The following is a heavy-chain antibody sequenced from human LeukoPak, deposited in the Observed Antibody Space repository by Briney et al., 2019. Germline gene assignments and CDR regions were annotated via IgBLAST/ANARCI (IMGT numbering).Heavy chain of an antibody. V-gene: IGHV3-21*01. CDR3: ARGGRDTIHGY. CDR1: GFTFSSYC. CDR2: ISSSSSYI. J-gene: IGHJ4*02. Sequence: GGSLRLSCAASGFTFSSYCMNWVRQAAGKGLEWVSSISSSSSYIYYADSVKGRFTISRDNAKNSLYLQMNSLRAEDTAVYYCARGGRDTIHGYWGQGTLVTVSS. D-gene: IGHD3-16*01.